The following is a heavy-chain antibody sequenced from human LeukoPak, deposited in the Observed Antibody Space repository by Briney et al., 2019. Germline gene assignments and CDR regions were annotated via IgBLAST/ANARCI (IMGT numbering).Heavy chain of an antibody. CDR2: IHTSGST. Sequence: PSETLSLTCTVSGDSISSYYWIWVRQPAGKGLEWIGRIHTSGSTNYNPSLKSRVTMSLDTSKNQFSLKLTSVTAADTAVYYCATKDSGSYSSDFDYWGQGTLVTVSS. CDR3: ATKDSGSYSSDFDY. V-gene: IGHV4-4*07. J-gene: IGHJ4*02. CDR1: GDSISSYY. D-gene: IGHD1-26*01.